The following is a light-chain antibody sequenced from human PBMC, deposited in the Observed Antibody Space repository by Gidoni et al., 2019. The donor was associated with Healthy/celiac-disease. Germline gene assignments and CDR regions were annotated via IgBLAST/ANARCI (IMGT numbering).Light chain of an antibody. J-gene: IGKJ1*01. CDR3: QQYGSSRT. CDR1: QSVSSSY. V-gene: IGKV3-20*01. CDR2: CAS. Sequence: EIVLTKSPGTLSLSPGERATLSCRASQSVSSSYLAWYQQKPGQAPRLLIYCASSRATGIPDRFSGRGSGTDFTLTISRLEPEDFAVYYCQQYGSSRTFXXXTKVEIK.